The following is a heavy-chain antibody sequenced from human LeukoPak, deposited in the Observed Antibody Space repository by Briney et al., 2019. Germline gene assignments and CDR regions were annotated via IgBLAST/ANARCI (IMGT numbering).Heavy chain of an antibody. CDR2: IEYDGSNI. CDR1: GFTFSTYG. Sequence: GGSLRLSCAASGFTFSTYGMHWVRQAPGKGLEWVAVIEYDGSNIHYTDSVKGRFTISRDNSKKTLYLQMNSMRAEDTAVYYCAKTPRYRAARQSHFDYWGQGTLVTVSS. D-gene: IGHD6-6*01. CDR3: AKTPRYRAARQSHFDY. J-gene: IGHJ4*02. V-gene: IGHV3-30*18.